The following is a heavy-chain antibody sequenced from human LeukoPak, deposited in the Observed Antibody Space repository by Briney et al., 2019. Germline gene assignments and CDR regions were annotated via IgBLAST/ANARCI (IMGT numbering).Heavy chain of an antibody. Sequence: GGSLRLSCAASGFTFRSYWMHWVRQAPGKGLVWVSRIKSDGSSITYAESVKGRFTISRDNAKNTLYLQMNSLRAEDTAVYYCAKSPGYGNTFDIWGQGTMVTVSS. D-gene: IGHD6-13*01. J-gene: IGHJ3*02. V-gene: IGHV3-74*01. CDR1: GFTFRSYW. CDR2: IKSDGSSI. CDR3: AKSPGYGNTFDI.